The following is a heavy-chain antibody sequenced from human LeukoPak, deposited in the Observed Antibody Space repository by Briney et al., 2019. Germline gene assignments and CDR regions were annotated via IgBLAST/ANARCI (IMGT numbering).Heavy chain of an antibody. CDR3: ARASVLEWLLCY. Sequence: WASVKVSCKASGYIFNSDYMHWVRQAPGQGLEWMGIINPSGGSTNYAQKFQGRVTMTRDTSTSTVYMELSSLRSEDTAVYYCARASVLEWLLCYWGQGTLVTVSS. D-gene: IGHD3-3*01. CDR1: GYIFNSDY. J-gene: IGHJ4*02. CDR2: INPSGGST. V-gene: IGHV1-46*02.